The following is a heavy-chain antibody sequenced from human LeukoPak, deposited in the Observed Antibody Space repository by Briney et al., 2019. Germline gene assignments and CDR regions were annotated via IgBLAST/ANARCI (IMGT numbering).Heavy chain of an antibody. CDR1: GFTFSSYW. Sequence: GGSLRLSCAASGFTFSSYWMSWVRQAPGKGLEWVANIKQDGSEKYYVDSVKGRFTISRDNAKNSLYLQMNSLRAADTAVYYCRQGWRGSGESLHYYGMDVWGQGTTVTVSS. J-gene: IGHJ6*02. D-gene: IGHD3-10*01. CDR3: RQGWRGSGESLHYYGMDV. V-gene: IGHV3-7*03. CDR2: IKQDGSEK.